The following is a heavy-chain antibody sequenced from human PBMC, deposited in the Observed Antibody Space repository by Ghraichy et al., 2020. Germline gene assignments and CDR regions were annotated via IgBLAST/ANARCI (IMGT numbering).Heavy chain of an antibody. J-gene: IGHJ6*02. CDR2: INSDGSST. Sequence: ESLNISCAASGFTFSSYWMHWVRQAPGKGLVWVSRINSDGSSTSYADSVKGRFTISRDNAKNTLYLQMNSLRAEDTAVYYCARSHGYYGSGSYYNNYYYGMDVWGQGTTVTVSS. V-gene: IGHV3-74*01. D-gene: IGHD3-10*01. CDR3: ARSHGYYGSGSYYNNYYYGMDV. CDR1: GFTFSSYW.